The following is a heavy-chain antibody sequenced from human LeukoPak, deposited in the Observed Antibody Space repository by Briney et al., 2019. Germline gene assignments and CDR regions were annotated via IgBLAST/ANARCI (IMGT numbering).Heavy chain of an antibody. CDR2: ISPDGSQT. CDR3: AREPYSSGWYAYYYYYGMDV. V-gene: IGHV3-74*01. Sequence: PGGSLRLSCAASGFSLSNYWMHWVRQAPGKGLMWVSQISPDGSQTFYADSVKGRFTISRDNAKNTLYLQMNSLRAEDTAVYYCAREPYSSGWYAYYYYYGMDVWGQGTTVTVSS. CDR1: GFSLSNYW. D-gene: IGHD6-19*01. J-gene: IGHJ6*02.